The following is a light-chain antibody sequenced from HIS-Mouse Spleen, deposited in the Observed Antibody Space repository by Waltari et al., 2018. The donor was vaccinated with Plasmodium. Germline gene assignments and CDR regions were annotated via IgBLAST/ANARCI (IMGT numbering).Light chain of an antibody. CDR2: GAS. Sequence: EIVMTQSPATLSVSPGASATLPCRASQSVSSNLAWYQQKPGQAPRLLIYGASTRATGIPARFSGSGSGTEFTLTISSMQSEDFAVYYCQQYNNWPRGTFGQGTKVEIK. CDR3: QQYNNWPRGT. CDR1: QSVSSN. J-gene: IGKJ1*01. V-gene: IGKV3-15*01.